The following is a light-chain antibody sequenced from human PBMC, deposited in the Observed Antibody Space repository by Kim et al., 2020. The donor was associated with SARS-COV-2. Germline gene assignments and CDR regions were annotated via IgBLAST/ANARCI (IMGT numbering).Light chain of an antibody. J-gene: IGLJ2*01. CDR1: NVGSKS. Sequence: SYELTQPPSVSVAPGKTATITCGGDNVGSKSLHWYQQRPGQAPVLVIYYDSKLPSGIPERFSGSNSGDTATLSISRVEAGDEADYYCQVWDRITNHVVFGGGTQLTVL. CDR3: QVWDRITNHVV. V-gene: IGLV3-21*04. CDR2: YDS.